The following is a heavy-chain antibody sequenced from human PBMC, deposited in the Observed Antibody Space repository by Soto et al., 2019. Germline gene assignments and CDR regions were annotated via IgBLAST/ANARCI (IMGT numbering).Heavy chain of an antibody. J-gene: IGHJ5*02. CDR2: ISGSGGST. CDR3: AKTEDSSSWYGKNWFDP. Sequence: GVSLRLSCAASGFTFSSYAMSWVRQAPGKGLEWVSAISGSGGSTYYADSVKGRFTISRDNSKNTLYLQMNSLRAEDTAVYYCAKTEDSSSWYGKNWFDPWGQGTLVTVSS. CDR1: GFTFSSYA. D-gene: IGHD6-13*01. V-gene: IGHV3-23*01.